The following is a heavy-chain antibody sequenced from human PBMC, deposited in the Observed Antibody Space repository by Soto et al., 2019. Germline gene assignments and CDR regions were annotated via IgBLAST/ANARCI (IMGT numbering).Heavy chain of an antibody. CDR1: GFSFGSYA. CDR3: AKADASGYNSLLFDF. CDR2: ISGSGGDT. Sequence: PGGSLRLSCAASGFSFGSYAMSWVRQAPGKGLEWVSAISGSGGDTYYADSVKGRFSISRDNSKNTVFVQMNTLRAEDTAIYYCAKADASGYNSLLFDFWGQGTLVTVSS. J-gene: IGHJ4*02. V-gene: IGHV3-23*01. D-gene: IGHD3-22*01.